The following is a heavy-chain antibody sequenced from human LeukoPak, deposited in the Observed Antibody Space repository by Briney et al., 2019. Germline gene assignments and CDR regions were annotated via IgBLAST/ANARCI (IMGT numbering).Heavy chain of an antibody. V-gene: IGHV3-21*01. CDR1: GFTVSSNY. D-gene: IGHD2/OR15-2a*01. CDR3: ARGKTSQNIVTRKTYNWFDP. Sequence: PGGSLRLSCAASGFTVSSNYMNWVRQAPGKGLEWVSSISSSSDYIYYADSVKGRFTISRDNAKNSLYLQMKSLRAEDTAVYYCARGKTSQNIVTRKTYNWFDPWGQGTLVTVSS. J-gene: IGHJ5*02. CDR2: ISSSSDYI.